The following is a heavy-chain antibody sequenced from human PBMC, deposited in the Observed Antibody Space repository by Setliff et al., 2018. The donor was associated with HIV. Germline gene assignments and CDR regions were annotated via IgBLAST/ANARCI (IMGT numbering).Heavy chain of an antibody. CDR1: GGTLSNYV. CDR3: ARGYYNFWSGYYDSRFPNPIDAFDI. J-gene: IGHJ3*02. D-gene: IGHD3-3*01. V-gene: IGHV1-69*13. Sequence: ASVKVSCKTSGGTLSNYVITWVRQAPGQGLEWMGMIIPMYNIPAYAQKFQGRVTFTADESTSTAYMELSSLSSEDTAVYYCARGYYNFWSGYYDSRFPNPIDAFDIWGQGTMVTVSS. CDR2: IIPMYNIP.